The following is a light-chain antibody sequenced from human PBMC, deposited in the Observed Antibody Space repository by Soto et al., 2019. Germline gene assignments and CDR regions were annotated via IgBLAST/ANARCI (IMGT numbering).Light chain of an antibody. J-gene: IGKJ1*01. CDR2: AAS. CDR3: QQSYSTHGWT. V-gene: IGKV1-39*01. CDR1: QSISSY. Sequence: DIEITQSPSSLSASVGDRATITCRASQSISSYLNWYQQKPGKAPNLLIYAASSLQTGVPSRFSGSGSGTEFTLTISSLQPEDFAAYYCQQSYSTHGWTFGQGTKVDIK.